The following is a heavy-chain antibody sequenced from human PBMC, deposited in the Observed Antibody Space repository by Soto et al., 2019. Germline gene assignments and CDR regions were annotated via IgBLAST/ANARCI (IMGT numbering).Heavy chain of an antibody. CDR1: GDSIKSGHNY. CDR3: ARNTSRLGWFDS. J-gene: IGHJ5*01. V-gene: IGHV4-30-4*08. CDR2: IYYVGST. Sequence: QVQLQESGPGQVKPSQTLSLTCTVSGDSIKSGHNYWSWIRQPPGKGLEWIGNIYYVGSTSYNPSLKSRVTISADTSKNHFSLKLSSVTAADTAVYYCARNTSRLGWFDSWGQGILVTVSS. D-gene: IGHD6-13*01.